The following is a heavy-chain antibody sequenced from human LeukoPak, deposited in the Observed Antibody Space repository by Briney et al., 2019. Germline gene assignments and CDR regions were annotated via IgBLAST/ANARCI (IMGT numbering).Heavy chain of an antibody. CDR3: AKADATIGGAFDI. J-gene: IGHJ3*02. CDR2: ISGTSDTT. CDR1: GFIFKNYA. D-gene: IGHD1-1*01. Sequence: GGSLILSCSASGFIFKNYAMSWVRQAPGKGLEWVSIISGTSDTTRYGDSVRGRFTTSRDNPRNTLYLQMNSLRVDDTAVYYCAKADATIGGAFDIWGQGTMVIVSS. V-gene: IGHV3-23*01.